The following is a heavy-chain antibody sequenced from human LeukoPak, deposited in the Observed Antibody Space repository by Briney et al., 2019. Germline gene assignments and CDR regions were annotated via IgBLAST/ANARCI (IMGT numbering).Heavy chain of an antibody. CDR2: TYYRSKWYN. V-gene: IGHV6-1*01. J-gene: IGHJ3*02. CDR1: GDSVSSYSAA. CDR3: ARSGGHDAFDI. Sequence: QTLSLTCAISGDSVSSYSAAWSWIRQSPSRGLEWLGGTYYRSKWYNDYAVSVKSRITINPDTSKNQFSLQLTSVTPEDTAVYYCARSGGHDAFDIWGQGTMVTVSS. D-gene: IGHD4-23*01.